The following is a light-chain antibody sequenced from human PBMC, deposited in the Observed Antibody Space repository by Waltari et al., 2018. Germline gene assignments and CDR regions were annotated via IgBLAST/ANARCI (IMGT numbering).Light chain of an antibody. CDR2: QDN. V-gene: IGLV3-1*01. CDR3: QAWDSSTAV. J-gene: IGLJ2*01. CDR1: KLGDSY. Sequence: SYEVTQPPSVSVSPGQTASIPCSGDKLGDSYACWFQQKPGQSPVLVIYQDNKRPSGIPERFSGSNSGNTATLTISGTQAMDEADYYCQAWDSSTAVFGGGTKLTVL.